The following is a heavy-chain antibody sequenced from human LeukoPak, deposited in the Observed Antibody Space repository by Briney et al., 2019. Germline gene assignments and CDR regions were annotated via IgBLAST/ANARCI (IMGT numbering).Heavy chain of an antibody. J-gene: IGHJ4*02. CDR1: GFSFSGHW. D-gene: IGHD6-6*01. V-gene: IGHV3-74*01. Sequence: GGSLRLSCTASGFSFSGHWMHWARQLPGKGLVWVSRISPTGSTTSYADSVKGRFTVSRDNAKNTLYLQANNLRAEDTAVYYCARGPNSNWSGLDFWGQGTLLTVSS. CDR3: ARGPNSNWSGLDF. CDR2: ISPTGSTT.